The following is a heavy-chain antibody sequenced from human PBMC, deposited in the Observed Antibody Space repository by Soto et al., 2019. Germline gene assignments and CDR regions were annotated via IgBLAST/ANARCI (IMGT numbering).Heavy chain of an antibody. D-gene: IGHD6-13*01. J-gene: IGHJ4*02. CDR2: IYWDDDK. Sequence: SWSTLVNPTQTLTLTCTFSGFSLSTYGAGVGWIRQPPGKALEWLALIYWDDDKRITPSLETRLTVTKGTSKNQVVLKMTNMDPGDTATYYCAHPRPNSWDYFDFWGQGALVTVSS. CDR3: AHPRPNSWDYFDF. CDR1: GFSLSTYGAG. V-gene: IGHV2-5*02.